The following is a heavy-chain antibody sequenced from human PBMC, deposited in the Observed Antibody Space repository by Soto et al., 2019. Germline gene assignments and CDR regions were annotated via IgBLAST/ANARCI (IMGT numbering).Heavy chain of an antibody. CDR3: ARGISGGRHFDY. CDR1: GGSISSSNW. D-gene: IGHD2-15*01. J-gene: IGHJ4*02. CDR2: IYHSGST. Sequence: QVQLQESGPGLVKPSGTLSLTCAVSGGSISSSNWWSWVRQPPGKGLEWIGEIYHSGSTNYNPSLQSRVTISGYKSKNQFSLKLSAVTAADTAVYYCARGISGGRHFDYWGQGTLVTVSS. V-gene: IGHV4-4*02.